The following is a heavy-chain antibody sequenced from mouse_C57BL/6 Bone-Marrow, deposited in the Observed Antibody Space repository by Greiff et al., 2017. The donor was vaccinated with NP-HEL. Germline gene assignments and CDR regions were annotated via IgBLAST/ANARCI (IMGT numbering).Heavy chain of an antibody. CDR2: ISYDGSN. J-gene: IGHJ2*01. V-gene: IGHV3-6*01. Sequence: EVQLQQSGPGLVKPSQSPSLTCSVTGYSITSGYYWNWIRQFPGNKLEWMGYISYDGSNNYNPSLKNRISITRDTSKNQFFLKLNSVTTEDTATYYCARQANFDYWGQGTTLTVSS. D-gene: IGHD1-1*01. CDR1: GYSITSGYY. CDR3: ARQANFDY.